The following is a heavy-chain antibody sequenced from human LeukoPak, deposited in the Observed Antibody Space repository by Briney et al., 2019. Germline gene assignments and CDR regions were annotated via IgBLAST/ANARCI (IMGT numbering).Heavy chain of an antibody. J-gene: IGHJ4*02. D-gene: IGHD5-18*01. CDR2: ISSSSSYI. CDR1: GFTFSSYS. CDR3: ARGDTAMGYGGYYFDY. V-gene: IGHV3-21*01. Sequence: GGSLRLSCAASGFTFSSYSMNWVRQAPGKGLEWVSSISSSSSYIYYADSVKGRFTISRDNAKNSLYLQMNSLRAEDTAVYYWARGDTAMGYGGYYFDYWGQGTLVTVSS.